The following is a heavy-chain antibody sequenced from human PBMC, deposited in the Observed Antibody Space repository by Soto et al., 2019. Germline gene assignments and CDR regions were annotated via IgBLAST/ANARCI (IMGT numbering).Heavy chain of an antibody. Sequence: SETLSLTCAVYGGSFSGYYWSWIRQPPGKGLEWIGEINHSGSTNYNPSLKSRVTISVDTSKNQFSLKLSSVTAADTAVYYCASGWYDFWSGYRPFDYWGQGTLVTVSS. CDR1: GGSFSGYY. CDR2: INHSGST. D-gene: IGHD3-3*01. V-gene: IGHV4-34*01. CDR3: ASGWYDFWSGYRPFDY. J-gene: IGHJ4*02.